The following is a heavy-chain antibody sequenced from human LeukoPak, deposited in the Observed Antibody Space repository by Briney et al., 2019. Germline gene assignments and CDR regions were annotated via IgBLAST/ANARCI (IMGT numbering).Heavy chain of an antibody. Sequence: GGSLRLSCAASVFALDDYGMIWVRRAPGKGLEGGSGINWNGGSTGYADSEKGRFTISRDNDTNSLYLQMNSLRAEDTAMYYCARAPEGYYYYYYMDVWGKGTTVTVSS. V-gene: IGHV3-20*04. CDR2: INWNGGST. J-gene: IGHJ6*03. D-gene: IGHD1-14*01. CDR3: ARAPEGYYYYYYMDV. CDR1: VFALDDYG.